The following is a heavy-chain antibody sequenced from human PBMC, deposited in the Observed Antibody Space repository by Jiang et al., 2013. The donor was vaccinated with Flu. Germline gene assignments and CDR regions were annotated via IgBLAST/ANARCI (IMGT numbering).Heavy chain of an antibody. Sequence: LVKPSETLSLDLPLSLVDPSVATTGVGSDSPREGTGVDWAHLLHWERQLQPSLESRVTISVDTSRNQFSLKLTSVTAADTAVYYCARQSRRRLQPLHYWGQGSLVTVSS. V-gene: IGHV4-59*08. CDR1: VDPSVATT. D-gene: IGHD5-24*01. CDR3: ARQSRRRLQPLHY. J-gene: IGHJ4*02. CDR2: LLHWER.